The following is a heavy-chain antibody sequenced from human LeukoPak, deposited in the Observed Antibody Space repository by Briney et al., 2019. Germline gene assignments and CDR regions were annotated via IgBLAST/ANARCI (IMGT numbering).Heavy chain of an antibody. CDR2: ISYDGSNK. CDR1: GFTFSSYA. CDR3: AREYNYGDYYYYYYGMDV. Sequence: GGSLRLSCAASGFTFSSYAMHWVRQAPGKGLEWVAVISYDGSNKYYADSVKGRFTISRDNSKNTLYLQMNSLRAEDTAVYYCAREYNYGDYYYYYYGMDVWGQGTTVTVSS. V-gene: IGHV3-30*04. D-gene: IGHD4-17*01. J-gene: IGHJ6*02.